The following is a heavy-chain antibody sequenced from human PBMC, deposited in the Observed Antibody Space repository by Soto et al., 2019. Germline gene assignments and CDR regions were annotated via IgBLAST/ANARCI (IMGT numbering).Heavy chain of an antibody. J-gene: IGHJ6*02. CDR2: IIPIFGTA. CDR1: GGTFSSYA. D-gene: IGHD3-22*01. V-gene: IGHV1-69*06. CDR3: ARDRWGDSSGYDYYYYYAMDV. Sequence: SVKVSCKASGGTFSSYAISWVRQAPGQGLEWMGGIIPIFGTANYAQKFQGRVTITADKSTSTAYMELSSLRSEDTAVYYCARDRWGDSSGYDYYYYYAMDVWGQGTTVTVSS.